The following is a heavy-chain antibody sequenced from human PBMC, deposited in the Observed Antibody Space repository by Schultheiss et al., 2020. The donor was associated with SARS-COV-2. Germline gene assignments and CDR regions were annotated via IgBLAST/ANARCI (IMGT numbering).Heavy chain of an antibody. CDR3: ARDDCSSTSCYRSYYYYGMDV. CDR1: GFTFDDYT. J-gene: IGHJ6*02. CDR2: ISWDGGST. V-gene: IGHV3-43*01. D-gene: IGHD2-2*01. Sequence: GGSLRLSCAASGFTFDDYTMHWVRQAPGKGLEWVSLISWDGGSTYYADSVKGRFTISRDNSKNSLYLQMNSLRAEDTAVYYCARDDCSSTSCYRSYYYYGMDVWGQGTTVTVSS.